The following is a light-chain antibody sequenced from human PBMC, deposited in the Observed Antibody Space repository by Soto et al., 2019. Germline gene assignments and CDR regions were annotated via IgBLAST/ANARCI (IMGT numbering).Light chain of an antibody. CDR3: QQSYNSPQT. CDR2: AAS. Sequence: DIQMTQSPSSLSASLVYVVTITGRASQTIMTYLNWYQLKPGKPPRLLIYAASSLQSGVPSRFSGSGSGTDFTLTISSLQPEDFATYSCQQSYNSPQTFGQGTKVDIK. J-gene: IGKJ1*01. V-gene: IGKV1-39*01. CDR1: QTIMTY.